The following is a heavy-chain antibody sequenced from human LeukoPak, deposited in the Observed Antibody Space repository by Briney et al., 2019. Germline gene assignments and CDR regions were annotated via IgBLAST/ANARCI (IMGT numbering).Heavy chain of an antibody. CDR1: GYTFTDYY. J-gene: IGHJ1*01. V-gene: IGHV1-2*02. CDR2: INPNSGDT. Sequence: GASVKVSCRASGYTFTDYYLHWVRQASGQGLEWMGWINPNSGDTNFAQKFQGRVTMTRDTSINTAYVELSRLRSDDTAVYYCAREDLYNYPLDFWGQGTLVTVSS. D-gene: IGHD5-24*01. CDR3: AREDLYNYPLDF.